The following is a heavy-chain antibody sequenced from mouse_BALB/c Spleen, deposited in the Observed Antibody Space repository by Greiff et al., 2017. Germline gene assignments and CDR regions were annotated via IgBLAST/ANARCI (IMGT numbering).Heavy chain of an antibody. CDR3: ARDDIYYGIYYAMDY. CDR2: INSNGGST. J-gene: IGHJ4*01. V-gene: IGHV5-6-3*01. CDR1: GFTFSSYG. Sequence: DVKLVESGGGLVQPGGSLKLSCAASGFTFSSYGMSWVRQTPDKRLELVATINSNGGSTYYPDSVKGRFTISRDNAKNTLYLQMSSLKSEDTAMYYCARDDIYYGIYYAMDYWGQGTSVTVSS. D-gene: IGHD2-1*01.